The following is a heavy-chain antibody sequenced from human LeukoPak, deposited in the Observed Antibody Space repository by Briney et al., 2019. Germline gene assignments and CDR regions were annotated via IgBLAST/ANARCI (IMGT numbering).Heavy chain of an antibody. D-gene: IGHD3-3*01. CDR2: IFSNDEK. V-gene: IGHV2-26*01. CDR3: ARSDYDTWSGSSYYFDY. CDR1: GFSLSNPRMS. Sequence: SGPTLVNPTETLTLTCTVPGFSLSNPRMSVSWMRQPPGKALEWLAHIFSNDEKSYSTSLKSRVTISKDTSKRKVVLTMTNMDPVDTATYSCARSDYDTWSGSSYYFDYWGQGTLVTVSS. J-gene: IGHJ4*02.